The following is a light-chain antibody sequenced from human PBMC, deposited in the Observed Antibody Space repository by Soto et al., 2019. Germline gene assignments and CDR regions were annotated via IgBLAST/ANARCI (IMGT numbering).Light chain of an antibody. CDR2: GAS. Sequence: IVMTQSPATLSVSPGETATLSCRASQSISSKLAWYQQKPGQAPRLLIYGASTRATGIPARFSGSGSGTEFTLTISSLQSEDFAVYYCQQYNNWPLTFGGGTKVDIK. J-gene: IGKJ4*01. V-gene: IGKV3-15*01. CDR3: QQYNNWPLT. CDR1: QSISSK.